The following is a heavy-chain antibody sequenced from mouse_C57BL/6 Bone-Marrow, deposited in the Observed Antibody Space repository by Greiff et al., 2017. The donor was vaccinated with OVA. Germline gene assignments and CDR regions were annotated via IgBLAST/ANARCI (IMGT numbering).Heavy chain of an antibody. CDR3: ARPRIYYDYARFAY. CDR1: GFTFSDYG. D-gene: IGHD2-4*01. V-gene: IGHV5-17*01. J-gene: IGHJ3*01. CDR2: ISSGSSTI. Sequence: EVKVVESGGGLVKPGGSLKLSCAASGFTFSDYGMHWVSPAPEKGLEWVAYISSGSSTIYYADTVKGRVTISRDNAKNTLFLHMTSLRSEDTAMYYCARPRIYYDYARFAYWGQGTLVTVSA.